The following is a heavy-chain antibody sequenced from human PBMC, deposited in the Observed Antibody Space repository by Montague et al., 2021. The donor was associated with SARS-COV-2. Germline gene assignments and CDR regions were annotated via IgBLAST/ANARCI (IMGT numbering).Heavy chain of an antibody. CDR1: GDSVSRGSSY. V-gene: IGHV4-61*03. Sequence: SETLSLTCTVSGDSVSRGSSYWSWIRQPPGKGLEWFGYIYYTGSRKYNSSLKSRLTISMDTSKNHFSLKVNSVTATDTAVYFCARPGSVSGWFYFDDWGQGTLVSVSS. CDR3: ARPGSVSGWFYFDD. CDR2: IYYTGSR. D-gene: IGHD6-19*01. J-gene: IGHJ4*02.